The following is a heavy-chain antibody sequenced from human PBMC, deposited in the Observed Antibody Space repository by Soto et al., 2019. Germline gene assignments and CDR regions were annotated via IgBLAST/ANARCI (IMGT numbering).Heavy chain of an antibody. CDR2: ISGYSGNA. CDR1: GYIFSDYG. V-gene: IGHV1-18*04. CDR3: AKRPSGTTWGESDY. Sequence: QVQVMQSGAEVKKPGDSVKVSCKSSGYIFSDYGINWVRQAPGHGLEWMGWISGYSGNANLAQKFQGRVTMTTDKYTRTAYMELRRLRSDDTAVYYCAKRPSGTTWGESDYWGQGTLVTVSS. D-gene: IGHD3-10*01. J-gene: IGHJ4*02.